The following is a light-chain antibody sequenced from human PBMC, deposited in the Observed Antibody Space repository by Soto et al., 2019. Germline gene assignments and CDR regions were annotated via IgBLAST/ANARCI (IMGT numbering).Light chain of an antibody. J-gene: IGLJ1*01. CDR3: CSYAGTYPLYV. Sequence: QSVLTQPRSVSGSPGQSVTISCTGTSSDVGDYNYVSWYQQHPGKAPKLMIYDVSKRPSGVPDRFSGSKSGNTSSLTISGLQAEDEADYYCCSYAGTYPLYVFGTGTKLTVL. CDR1: SSDVGDYNY. CDR2: DVS. V-gene: IGLV2-11*01.